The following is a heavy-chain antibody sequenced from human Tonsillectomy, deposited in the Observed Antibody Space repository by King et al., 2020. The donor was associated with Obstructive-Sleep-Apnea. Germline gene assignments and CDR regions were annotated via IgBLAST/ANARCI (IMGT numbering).Heavy chain of an antibody. CDR1: GFIFSSYG. V-gene: IGHV3-30*02. CDR2: TRYDGSNK. Sequence: VQLVESGGGVVQPGGSLRLSCAASGFIFSSYGMSWVRQAPGKGLEWVAFTRYDGSNKYYADSVKGRFTISRDNSKNTLYLQMSGLRAEDTAVYYCAKDREDYGDYYYFDYWGQGTLVTVSS. CDR3: AKDREDYGDYYYFDY. J-gene: IGHJ4*02. D-gene: IGHD4-17*01.